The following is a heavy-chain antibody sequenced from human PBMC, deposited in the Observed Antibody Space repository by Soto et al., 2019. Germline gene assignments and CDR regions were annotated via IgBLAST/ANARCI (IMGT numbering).Heavy chain of an antibody. Sequence: QVQLVQSGAEVKKPGASVKVSCKASGYSFTSYGISWVRQAPGQGPEWMGWISGHNGNTNHPQSLQGRVTMTTDTSRNTSYMELRSLRSVDTAVYSCARHRFNYYDDTVYYYFDYWGQGTLVTVSS. CDR2: ISGHNGNT. CDR3: ARHRFNYYDDTVYYYFDY. V-gene: IGHV1-18*04. D-gene: IGHD3-22*01. J-gene: IGHJ4*02. CDR1: GYSFTSYG.